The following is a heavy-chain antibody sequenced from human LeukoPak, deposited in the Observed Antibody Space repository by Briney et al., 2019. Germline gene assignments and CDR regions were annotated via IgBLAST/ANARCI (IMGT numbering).Heavy chain of an antibody. CDR2: ISTSGST. CDR3: ARDLRRRVTAIGYGPNEYYYMDV. CDR1: GGCISSNY. Sequence: SETLSLTCTVSGGCISSNYWSWIRQPAGKGLECIGRISTSGSTNYNPSLKSRVTMSVDTSKNQFSLKLSSVTAADTAVYYCARDLRRRVTAIGYGPNEYYYMDVWGKGTTVTISS. D-gene: IGHD4/OR15-4a*01. V-gene: IGHV4-4*07. J-gene: IGHJ6*03.